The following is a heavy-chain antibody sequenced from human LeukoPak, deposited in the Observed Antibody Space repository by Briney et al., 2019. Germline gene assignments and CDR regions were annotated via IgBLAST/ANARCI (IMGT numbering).Heavy chain of an antibody. CDR3: ARAGGGDFWSGLGNWFDP. V-gene: IGHV4-61*02. CDR1: GDSTSSGRYF. Sequence: PSQTLSLTCTVSGDSTSSGRYFWSWIRQPAGKGLEWIGRVYRSGSTNYNPSLKSRVTISVDTSKNQFSLKLSSVTAADTAVYYCARAGGGDFWSGLGNWFDPWGQGTLVTVSS. J-gene: IGHJ5*02. CDR2: VYRSGST. D-gene: IGHD3-3*01.